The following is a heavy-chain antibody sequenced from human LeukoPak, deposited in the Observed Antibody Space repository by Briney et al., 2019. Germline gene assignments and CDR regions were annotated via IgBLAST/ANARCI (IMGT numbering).Heavy chain of an antibody. CDR2: IKSKPNGKTI. V-gene: IGHV3-15*05. CDR1: GFTFSNAW. CDR3: TTHDFDAFNI. J-gene: IGHJ3*02. D-gene: IGHD2-21*02. Sequence: GGSLRLSCAASGFTFSNAWMTWVRQAPGKGLEWVGRIKSKPNGKTIHYAAPVQGRFTLSRDDSKNTLYLQMNSLKTEDTAVYYCTTHDFDAFNIWGQGTMVTVSP.